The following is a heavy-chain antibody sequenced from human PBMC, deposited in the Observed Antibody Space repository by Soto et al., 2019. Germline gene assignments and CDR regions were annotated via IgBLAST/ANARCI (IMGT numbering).Heavy chain of an antibody. V-gene: IGHV1-69*13. D-gene: IGHD3-3*01. Sequence: AASVKVSCKASGGTFSSYAISWVRQAPGQGLEWMGGIIPIFGTANYAQKFQGRVTITADESTSTAYMELSSLRSEDTAVYYCARVGYDFWSGYYGDYYYGMDVWGQGTTVTVSS. CDR2: IIPIFGTA. J-gene: IGHJ6*02. CDR3: ARVGYDFWSGYYGDYYYGMDV. CDR1: GGTFSSYA.